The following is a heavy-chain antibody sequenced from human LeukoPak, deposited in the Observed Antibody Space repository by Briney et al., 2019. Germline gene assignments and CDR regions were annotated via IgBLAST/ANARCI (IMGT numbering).Heavy chain of an antibody. CDR3: VKDAAAAASYFDY. CDR2: ISSNGGST. Sequence: GRSLRLSCAASGFTFSNYAMHWVRQAPGKGLEYVSAISSNGGSTYYADSVKGRFTISRDNSKNTLYLQMSSLRAEDTAVYYCVKDAAAAASYFDYWGQGTLVTVSS. D-gene: IGHD6-13*01. V-gene: IGHV3-64D*06. CDR1: GFTFSNYA. J-gene: IGHJ4*02.